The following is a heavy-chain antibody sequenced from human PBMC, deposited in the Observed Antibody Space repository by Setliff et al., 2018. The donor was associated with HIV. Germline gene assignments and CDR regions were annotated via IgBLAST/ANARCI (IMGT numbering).Heavy chain of an antibody. CDR3: AREARYSGDGFHYYYYYMDV. CDR2: IYNSGST. D-gene: IGHD1-26*01. Sequence: PSETLSLTCVVYGGSFTHYYWTWIRQPPGKGLEWIGHIYNSGSTYYNPSLKSRLIISVDTSKTQFSLKLTSVTAADTAVYYCAREARYSGDGFHYYYYYMDVWGKGATVTVSS. J-gene: IGHJ6*03. V-gene: IGHV4-34*09. CDR1: GGSFTHYY.